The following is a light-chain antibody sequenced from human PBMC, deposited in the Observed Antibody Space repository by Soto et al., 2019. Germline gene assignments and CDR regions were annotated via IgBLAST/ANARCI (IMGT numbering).Light chain of an antibody. CDR2: SNN. V-gene: IGLV1-44*01. J-gene: IGLJ3*02. Sequence: PVLTQPPSASGTPGQRVTISCSGSSSNIGSNTVSWYQQVPGTAPKLLIYSNNQWPSGVPDRISGSKSGTSASLAISGLQSEDEADYYCAAWDDSLNGWVFGGGTKLTVL. CDR1: SSNIGSNT. CDR3: AAWDDSLNGWV.